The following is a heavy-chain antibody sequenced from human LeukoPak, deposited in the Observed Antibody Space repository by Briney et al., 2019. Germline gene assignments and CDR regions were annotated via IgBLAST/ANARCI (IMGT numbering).Heavy chain of an antibody. CDR2: ISTDGSST. Sequence: GGSLRLSCAASGFTFSSYWMHWVRQAPGKGLVWVSLISTDGSSTRYADSVKGRFTISRDNAKNTLYVQMNSLRAEDTAVYYCAKDYDFWSGYYPLWGQGTLVTVSS. J-gene: IGHJ4*02. CDR3: AKDYDFWSGYYPL. CDR1: GFTFSSYW. V-gene: IGHV3-74*01. D-gene: IGHD3-3*01.